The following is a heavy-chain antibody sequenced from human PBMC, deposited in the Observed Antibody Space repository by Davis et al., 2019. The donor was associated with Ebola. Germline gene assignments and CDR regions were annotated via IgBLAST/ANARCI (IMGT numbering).Heavy chain of an antibody. Sequence: ASVKVSCKASGYTFTSYDINWVRQATGQGLEWMGWMNPNSGNTGYAQKFQGRVTMNRNTSISTAYMELSSLRSEDTAVYYCARGRVTAVAGYYYGMDVWGKGTTVTVSS. CDR1: GYTFTSYD. CDR2: MNPNSGNT. CDR3: ARGRVTAVAGYYYGMDV. D-gene: IGHD6-19*01. V-gene: IGHV1-8*01. J-gene: IGHJ6*04.